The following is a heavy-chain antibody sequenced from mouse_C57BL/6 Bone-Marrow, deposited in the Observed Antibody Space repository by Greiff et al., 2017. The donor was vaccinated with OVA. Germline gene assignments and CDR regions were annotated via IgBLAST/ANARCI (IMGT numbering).Heavy chain of an antibody. J-gene: IGHJ1*03. V-gene: IGHV1-80*01. D-gene: IGHD4-1*01. Sequence: QVQLKESGAELVKPGASVKISCKASGYAFSSYWMNWVKQRPGKGLEWIGQIYPGDGDTNYNGKFKGKATLTADKSSSTAYMQLSSLTSEDSAVYFCARREVGRNWYFDVWGTGTTVTVSS. CDR3: ARREVGRNWYFDV. CDR1: GYAFSSYW. CDR2: IYPGDGDT.